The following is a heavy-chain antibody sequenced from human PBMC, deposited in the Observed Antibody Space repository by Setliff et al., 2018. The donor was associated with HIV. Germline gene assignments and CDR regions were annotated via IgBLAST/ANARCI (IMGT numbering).Heavy chain of an antibody. J-gene: IGHJ6*03. CDR3: ARGWELPFYYFYYYMDV. Sequence: KSSETLSLTCAVYGGSFSGYYWSWIRQPPGKGLEWIGEINHSGSTNYNLSLKSRVTISVDTSKSQFSLRLRSVTAADTAVYYCARGWELPFYYFYYYMDVWGKGTTVTVSS. D-gene: IGHD1-26*01. CDR1: GGSFSGYY. CDR2: INHSGST. V-gene: IGHV4-34*01.